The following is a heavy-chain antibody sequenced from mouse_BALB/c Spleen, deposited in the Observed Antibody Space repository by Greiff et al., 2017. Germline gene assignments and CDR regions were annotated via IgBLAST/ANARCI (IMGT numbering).Heavy chain of an antibody. CDR1: GYTFTSYW. V-gene: IGHV1S81*02. J-gene: IGHJ3*01. CDR3: ARRTATWFAY. Sequence: QVQLKQSGAELVKPGASVKLSCKASGYTFTSYWMHWVKQRPGQGLEWIGEINPSNGRTNYNEKFKSKATLTVDKSSSTAYMQLSSLTSEDSAVYYCARRTATWFAYWGQGTLVTVSA. CDR2: INPSNGRT. D-gene: IGHD1-2*01.